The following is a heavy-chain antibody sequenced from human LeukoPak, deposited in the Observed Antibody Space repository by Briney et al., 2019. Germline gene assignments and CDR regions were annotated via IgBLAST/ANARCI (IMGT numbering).Heavy chain of an antibody. CDR1: GYTFTSYD. Sequence: ASVKVSCKASGYTFTSYDINWVRQATGQGLEWMGWMNPNSGNTGYAQKFQGRVTMTRNTSISTAYMELSSLRSEDTAVYYCASSGLYCTNGVCYMGAFDIWGQGTMVTVSS. D-gene: IGHD2-8*01. J-gene: IGHJ3*02. CDR3: ASSGLYCTNGVCYMGAFDI. CDR2: MNPNSGNT. V-gene: IGHV1-8*01.